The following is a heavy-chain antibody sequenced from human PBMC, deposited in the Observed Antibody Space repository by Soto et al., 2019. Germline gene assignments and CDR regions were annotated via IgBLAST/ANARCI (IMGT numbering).Heavy chain of an antibody. V-gene: IGHV1-2*04. J-gene: IGHJ4*02. CDR1: GYTFTGYY. CDR3: ARGSFTRGYSGYDFNFYFDY. D-gene: IGHD5-12*01. CDR2: INPNSGGT. Sequence: ASVKVSCKASGYTFTGYYMHWVRQAPGQGLEWMGWINPNSGGTNYAQKFQGWVTMTRDTSISKAYMELSRLRSDGTAVYYWARGSFTRGYSGYDFNFYFDYWGQGTLVTVSS.